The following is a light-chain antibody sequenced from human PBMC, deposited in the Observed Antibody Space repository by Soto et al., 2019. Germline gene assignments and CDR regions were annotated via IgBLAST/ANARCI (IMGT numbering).Light chain of an antibody. V-gene: IGKV3-15*01. CDR3: QQSNTWPPWT. CDR1: QSVSSN. J-gene: IGKJ1*01. Sequence: EIVMTQSPATLSVSPGERATLSCRASQSVSSNLAWYQQQPGQAPRLLIYGASTRAPGIPARFSGSGSGTDFTLTISSLHSEDFAVYYCQQSNTWPPWTFGQGTTVAIK. CDR2: GAS.